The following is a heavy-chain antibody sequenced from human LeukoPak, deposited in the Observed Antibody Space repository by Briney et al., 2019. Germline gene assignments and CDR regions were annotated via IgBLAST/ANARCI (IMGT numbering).Heavy chain of an antibody. D-gene: IGHD4-17*01. Sequence: SETLSLTCTVSGASFNSYYWICLRQPAGKGLEGIGRIHTSGSTDYSPSLQRRGTISIDTYQKQFSLNLSSVTAADTAVYYCARDIVYLTDEDYGWGKGTLVTVSS. CDR2: IHTSGST. V-gene: IGHV4-4*07. CDR3: ARDIVYLTDEDYG. CDR1: GASFNSYY. J-gene: IGHJ4*02.